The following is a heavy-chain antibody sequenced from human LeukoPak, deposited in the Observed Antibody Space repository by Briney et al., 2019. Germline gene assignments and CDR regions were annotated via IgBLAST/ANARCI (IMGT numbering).Heavy chain of an antibody. CDR3: ARGRYVDTADDY. Sequence: SETLSLTXTVSGGSISSYYWSWIRQPPGKGLEWIGYFYYSGSTNYNPSLKSRVTISVDTSKNQFSLKLSSVTAADTAVYYCARGRYVDTADDYWGQGTLVTVSS. CDR1: GGSISSYY. J-gene: IGHJ4*02. CDR2: FYYSGST. V-gene: IGHV4-59*01. D-gene: IGHD5-18*01.